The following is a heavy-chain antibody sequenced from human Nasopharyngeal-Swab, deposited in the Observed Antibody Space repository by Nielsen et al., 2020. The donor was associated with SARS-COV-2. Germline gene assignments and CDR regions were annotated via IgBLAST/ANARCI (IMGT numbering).Heavy chain of an antibody. Sequence: GESLKISCSVSGFILSSQSMDWVRQAPGKGLEWVGRSRKTASSYTTAYAASVKCRFGISRENSKNSLYLQMNRLKTEDTAVYYCARVDSDSRWYFDLWGRGTLVTVSS. CDR1: GFILSSQS. D-gene: IGHD4-11*01. CDR2: SRKTASSYTT. J-gene: IGHJ2*01. V-gene: IGHV3-72*01. CDR3: ARVDSDSRWYFDL.